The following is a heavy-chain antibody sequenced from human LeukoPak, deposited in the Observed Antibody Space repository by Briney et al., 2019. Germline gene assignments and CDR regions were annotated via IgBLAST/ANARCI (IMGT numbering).Heavy chain of an antibody. CDR3: AENRGVA. Sequence: GGSLRLSCAASGFTFSSYGMHWVRQAPGKGLEWVAFIRLDGTNKDYADSVKGRFTISRDNSKNTLYLQMDSLRADDTAFYYCAENRGVAWGQGTMVTVSS. V-gene: IGHV3-30*02. CDR1: GFTFSSYG. D-gene: IGHD3-10*01. CDR2: IRLDGTNK. J-gene: IGHJ3*01.